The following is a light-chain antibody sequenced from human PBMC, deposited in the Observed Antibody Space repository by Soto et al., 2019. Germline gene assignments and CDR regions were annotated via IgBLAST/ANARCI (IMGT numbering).Light chain of an antibody. CDR3: QSYDSSLSGWV. J-gene: IGLJ3*02. CDR2: GNS. Sequence: QSVLTQPPSVSGAPGQRVTISCTGSSSNIGAGYNVHWYQQLPGTAPKLLIYGNSNRPSGVPDRXXXSXSXXSASLAITGLQAEDEADYYCQSYDSSLSGWVFGGGTKLTVL. CDR1: SSNIGAGYN. V-gene: IGLV1-40*01.